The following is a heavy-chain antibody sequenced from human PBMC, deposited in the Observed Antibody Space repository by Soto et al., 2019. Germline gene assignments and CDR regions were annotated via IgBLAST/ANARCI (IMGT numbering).Heavy chain of an antibody. D-gene: IGHD3-22*01. CDR2: ISYDGSNK. V-gene: IGHV3-30-3*01. CDR1: GFTFSSYA. J-gene: IGHJ4*02. Sequence: QVQLVESGGGVVQPGRSLRLSCAASGFTFSSYAMHWVRQAPGKGLEWVAVISYDGSNKYYADSVKGRFTISRDNSKNTLYLQMNSLRAEDTAVYYCARGKYYYDSSGYYQNYYFDYWGQGTLVTVFS. CDR3: ARGKYYYDSSGYYQNYYFDY.